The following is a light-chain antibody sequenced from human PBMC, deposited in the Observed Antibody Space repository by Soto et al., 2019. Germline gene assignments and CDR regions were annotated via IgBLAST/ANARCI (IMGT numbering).Light chain of an antibody. Sequence: DIQMAQSPSTLSASVGDRVTITCRASQNIDSWLAWYQHKPGKAAKVLIYDASSLETGVPSRFSGSGSGTEFSLTISSLRPDDFATYYCQQYDTYTLTFGQGTKVEIK. CDR1: QNIDSW. CDR3: QQYDTYTLT. V-gene: IGKV1-5*01. CDR2: DAS. J-gene: IGKJ1*01.